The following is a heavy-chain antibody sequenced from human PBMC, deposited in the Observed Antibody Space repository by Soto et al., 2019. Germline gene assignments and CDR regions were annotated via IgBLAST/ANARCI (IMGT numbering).Heavy chain of an antibody. CDR2: ISYSGST. D-gene: IGHD4-17*01. J-gene: IGHJ4*02. Sequence: PSETLSLTCTVSGDSISRSTYFWGWIRQPPGKGLDWIGSISYSGSTYYNPSLKSRVTISVDTSKNQFSLRLSSVTAADTAVYYCARGGTVTTVDYWGQGTLVTVS. CDR3: ARGGTVTTVDY. CDR1: GDSISRSTYF. V-gene: IGHV4-39*07.